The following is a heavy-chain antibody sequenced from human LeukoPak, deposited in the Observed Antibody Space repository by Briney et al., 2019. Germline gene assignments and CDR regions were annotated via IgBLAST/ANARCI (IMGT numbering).Heavy chain of an antibody. D-gene: IGHD6-19*01. V-gene: IGHV4-59*08. J-gene: IGHJ4*02. CDR2: IYYSGSH. CDR1: GGSISTYY. Sequence: SETLSLTCTISGGSISTYYWSWIRQPPGKGLEWIGYIYYSGSHNYNPSFMSRLTISVDTSKNQFSLKLSSVTAADTAVYYCARLIAVAGTYRGHFDYWGQGALVTVSS. CDR3: ARLIAVAGTYRGHFDY.